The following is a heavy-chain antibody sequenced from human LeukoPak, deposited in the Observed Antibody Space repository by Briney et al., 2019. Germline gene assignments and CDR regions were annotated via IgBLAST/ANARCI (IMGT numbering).Heavy chain of an antibody. V-gene: IGHV5-51*01. CDR2: IYPGDSDT. CDR1: GYSFTSYW. Sequence: GESLKISCKGSGYSFTSYWIGWVRQMPGKGLEWMGIIYPGDSDTRYSPSFQGQVTISADKSISTAYLQWSSLKASDTAMYYCAIALGYCSSTSCPHDAFDIWGQGTMVTVSS. J-gene: IGHJ3*02. CDR3: AIALGYCSSTSCPHDAFDI. D-gene: IGHD2-2*01.